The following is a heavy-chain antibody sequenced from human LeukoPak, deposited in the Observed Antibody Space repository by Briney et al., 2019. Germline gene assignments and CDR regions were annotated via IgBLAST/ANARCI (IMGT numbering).Heavy chain of an antibody. J-gene: IGHJ4*02. CDR3: VKEIRYFDWLSPFDY. V-gene: IGHV3-30*02. D-gene: IGHD3-9*01. CDR1: GFTFSSYG. Sequence: GGSLRLSCAASGFTFSSYGMHWVRQAPGKGLEWVAFIRYDGSNKYYADSVKGRFTISRDNSKNTLYLQMNSLRAEDTAVYYCVKEIRYFDWLSPFDYWGQGTLVTVSS. CDR2: IRYDGSNK.